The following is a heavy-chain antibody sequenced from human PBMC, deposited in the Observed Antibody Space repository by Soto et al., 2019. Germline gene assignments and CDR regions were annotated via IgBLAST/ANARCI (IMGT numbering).Heavy chain of an antibody. D-gene: IGHD3-10*01. J-gene: IGHJ6*02. CDR1: GFTFSSYG. CDR3: AKASQYYYGSGTAQSHPIAFGYYYYYGMDV. CDR2: ISYDGSNK. Sequence: PGGSLRLSCAASGFTFSSYGMHWVRQAPGKGLEWVAVISYDGSNKYYADSVKGRFTISRDNSKNTLYLQMNSLRAEDTAVYYCAKASQYYYGSGTAQSHPIAFGYYYYYGMDVWGQGTTVTVSS. V-gene: IGHV3-30*18.